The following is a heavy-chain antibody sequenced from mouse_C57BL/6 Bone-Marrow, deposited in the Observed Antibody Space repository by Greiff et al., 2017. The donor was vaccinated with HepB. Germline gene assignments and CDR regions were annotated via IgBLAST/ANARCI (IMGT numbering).Heavy chain of an antibody. CDR2: IDPNSGGT. J-gene: IGHJ2*01. Sequence: QVQLQQPGAGLVKPGASVKLSCTASGYTFTSYWMHWVKQRPGRGLEWIGRIDPNSGGTKYNAKFKSQATLTVDKPSSTAYMQLSSLTSEDSAVYYCARLYYGNSNYFDYWGQGTTLTVSS. V-gene: IGHV1-72*01. D-gene: IGHD2-1*01. CDR3: ARLYYGNSNYFDY. CDR1: GYTFTSYW.